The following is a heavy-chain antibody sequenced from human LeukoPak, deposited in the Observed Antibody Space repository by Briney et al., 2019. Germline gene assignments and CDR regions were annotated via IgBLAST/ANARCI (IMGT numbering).Heavy chain of an antibody. J-gene: IGHJ4*02. D-gene: IGHD6-13*01. V-gene: IGHV3-7*01. CDR3: ARDFIGIAAVRFDY. CDR2: IKQDGSEK. Sequence: GGSLRLSCAASGFTFSSYWMSWVRQAPGKGLEWVANIKQDGSEKYYVDSVKGRFTISRDNAKNSLCLQMNSLRAEDTAVYYCARDFIGIAAVRFDYWGRGTLVTVSS. CDR1: GFTFSSYW.